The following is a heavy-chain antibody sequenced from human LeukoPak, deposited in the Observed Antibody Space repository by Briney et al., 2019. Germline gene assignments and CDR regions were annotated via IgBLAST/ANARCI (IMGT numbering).Heavy chain of an antibody. CDR1: GGSISSYY. CDR2: IYYSGST. J-gene: IGHJ6*03. CDR3: ARVSSSSSWYYYYYYMDV. Sequence: SETLSLTCTVSGGSISSYYWSWIRQPPGKGLEWIGYIYYSGSTNYNPSLKSRVTISVDTSKNQFSLKLSSVTAADTAVYYCARVSSSSSWYYYYYYMDVWGKGTTVTISS. V-gene: IGHV4-59*01. D-gene: IGHD6-13*01.